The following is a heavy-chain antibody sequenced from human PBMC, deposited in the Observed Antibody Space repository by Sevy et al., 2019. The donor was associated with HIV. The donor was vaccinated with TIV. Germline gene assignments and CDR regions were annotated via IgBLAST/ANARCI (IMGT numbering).Heavy chain of an antibody. CDR3: ARGLYFDFGAY. Sequence: ASVKVSCKTSGYTFNNYGISWVREAPGQGLEWMGWISVYGETNYAQKVQDRLTVTTDTSTATAYMELRSLRSDDTAVYYCARGLYFDFGAYWGLGTLVTVSS. CDR2: ISVYGET. J-gene: IGHJ4*02. D-gene: IGHD3-10*01. CDR1: GYTFNNYG. V-gene: IGHV1-18*01.